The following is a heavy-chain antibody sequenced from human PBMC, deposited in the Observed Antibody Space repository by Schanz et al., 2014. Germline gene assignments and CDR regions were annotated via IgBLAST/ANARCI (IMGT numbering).Heavy chain of an antibody. CDR1: TYTFTINS. D-gene: IGHD4-17*01. CDR2: ISTYNGDT. CDR3: ARVVRSDYLSELDF. Sequence: QVQVVQSGAEVKKPGASVKVSCKASTYTFTINSISWVRQAPGQGLEWMGRISTYNGDTDYAQKFQDRVTMTTDISTSTAYMQLRSLTSDDTAVYYCARVVRSDYLSELDFWGQGTQVIVSS. J-gene: IGHJ4*02. V-gene: IGHV1-18*04.